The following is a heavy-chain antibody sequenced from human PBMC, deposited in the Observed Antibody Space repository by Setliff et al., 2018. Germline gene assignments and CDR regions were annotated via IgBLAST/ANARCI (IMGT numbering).Heavy chain of an antibody. CDR2: ISRGSNK. V-gene: IGHV3-48*01. J-gene: IGHJ6*03. D-gene: IGHD3-10*01. CDR3: ARNPPTMVRGVIYYYYYMDV. CDR1: GFIFSNYW. Sequence: GGSLRLSCAASGFIFSNYWMHWVRQAPGKGLEWVSYISRGSNKYYADSVKGRFTISRDNSKNTLYLQMNSLRAEDTAVYYCARNPPTMVRGVIYYYYYMDVWGKGTTVTVSS.